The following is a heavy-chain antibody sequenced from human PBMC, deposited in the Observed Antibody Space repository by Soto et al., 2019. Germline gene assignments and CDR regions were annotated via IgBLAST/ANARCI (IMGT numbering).Heavy chain of an antibody. CDR3: AKGTAVLGWFDP. D-gene: IGHD6-19*01. J-gene: IGHJ5*02. CDR1: GGSFSGYY. CDR2: INHSGRT. V-gene: IGHV4-34*01. Sequence: SETLSLTCAVYGGSFSGYYWNWIRQPPGKGLEWIGEINHSGRTNYNPSLKSRVTISVDTSKNQFSLKLSSVTAADTAVYYCAKGTAVLGWFDPWGQGTLVTVSS.